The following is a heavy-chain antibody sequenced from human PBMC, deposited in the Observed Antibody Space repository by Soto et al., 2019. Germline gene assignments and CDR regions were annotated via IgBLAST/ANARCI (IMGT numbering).Heavy chain of an antibody. Sequence: GGSLRLSCAASGFTFSNYFMHWVRQVPGEGLVWISRMSGDGKTISYADSVKGRFTISRDNAKNTLYLQMNSLRVEDTAVYYCARTYVPGITGFDPWGQGTLVTVSS. CDR1: GFTFSNYF. D-gene: IGHD1-1*01. CDR3: ARTYVPGITGFDP. J-gene: IGHJ5*02. V-gene: IGHV3-74*01. CDR2: MSGDGKTI.